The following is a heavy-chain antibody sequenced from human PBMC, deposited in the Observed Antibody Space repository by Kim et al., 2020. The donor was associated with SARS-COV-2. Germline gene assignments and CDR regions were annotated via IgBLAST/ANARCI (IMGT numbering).Heavy chain of an antibody. J-gene: IGHJ3*02. CDR3: ASNVVVVAAGAFDI. V-gene: IGHV3-30*01. Sequence: ADSVKDRFTISRDNAKNALYLHMNSLRAEDTAVYYCASNVVVVAAGAFDIWGQGTMVTVSS. D-gene: IGHD2-15*01.